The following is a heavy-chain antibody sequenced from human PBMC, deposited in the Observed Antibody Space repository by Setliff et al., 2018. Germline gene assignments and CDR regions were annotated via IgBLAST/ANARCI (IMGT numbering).Heavy chain of an antibody. CDR3: SRLVRYCTTTTCQRASGGEF. D-gene: IGHD2-2*01. J-gene: IGHJ4*02. CDR2: ISAYSGNT. Sequence: ASVKVSCKTSGYKFNNYAISWVRQGPGQGLEWMGWISAYSGNTYYAQKLHDRVTLTTDTSTSTAYMELRSLGTDDTAVYYCSRLVRYCTTTTCQRASGGEFWGQGTLVTVSS. CDR1: GYKFNNYA. V-gene: IGHV1-18*01.